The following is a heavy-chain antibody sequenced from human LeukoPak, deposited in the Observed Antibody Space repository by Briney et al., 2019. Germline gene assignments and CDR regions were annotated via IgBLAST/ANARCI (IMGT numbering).Heavy chain of an antibody. D-gene: IGHD1/OR15-1a*01. CDR2: IRQDGGEK. CDR1: GFTFSSYW. V-gene: IGHV3-7*01. J-gene: IGHJ4*01. Sequence: GGSLRLSCAVSGFTFSSYWMNWVRQAPGKGLEWVASIRQDGGEKSYVDSVKGRFTISRDNTKNSVYLQMSSLRAEDTAVYYWARDGTAPGLYFDLWGQGTLVTVSS. CDR3: ARDGTAPGLYFDL.